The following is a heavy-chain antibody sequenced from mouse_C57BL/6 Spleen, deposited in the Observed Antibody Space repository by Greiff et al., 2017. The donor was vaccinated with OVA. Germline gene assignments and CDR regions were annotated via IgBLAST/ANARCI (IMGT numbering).Heavy chain of an antibody. D-gene: IGHD3-2*02. Sequence: EVQLQESGAELVRPGASVKLSCTASGFNIKDDYMHWVKQRPEQGLEWIGWIDPENGDTEYASKFQGKATITADTSSNTAYLQLSSLTSEDTAVYYCTTGDSSGSPWFAYWGQGTLVTVSA. V-gene: IGHV14-4*01. J-gene: IGHJ3*01. CDR2: IDPENGDT. CDR1: GFNIKDDY. CDR3: TTGDSSGSPWFAY.